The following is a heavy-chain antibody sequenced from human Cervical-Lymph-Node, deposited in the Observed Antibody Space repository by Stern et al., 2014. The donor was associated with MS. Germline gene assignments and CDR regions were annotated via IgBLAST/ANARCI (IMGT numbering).Heavy chain of an antibody. V-gene: IGHV3-33*01. Sequence: QVQLVQSGGDVVQPGRSLRLSCAASGFTFSSYVMHWVRQAPGKGLECVAVIRYDGSNEDYADSVKGRFSISRDNSKNTLSLHMNSLRAEDTAVYYCARGGLLITYYFDYWGQGTLVTVSS. CDR2: IRYDGSNE. J-gene: IGHJ4*02. CDR3: ARGGLLITYYFDY. CDR1: GFTFSSYV. D-gene: IGHD2-8*01.